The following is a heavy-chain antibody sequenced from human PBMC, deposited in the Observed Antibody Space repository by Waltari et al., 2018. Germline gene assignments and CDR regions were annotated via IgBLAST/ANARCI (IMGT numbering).Heavy chain of an antibody. CDR1: GFTFSTAW. D-gene: IGHD2-21*02. Sequence: EVQLVESGGGLVKHGGSLRLSCEASGFTFSTAWMKWVRKAPGKGLELGGRIKSRTEGGTTDYAAPVKGRFSVSRDDSKKMLYLEMNNLKTEDTAMYFCTTRSLVEGTDDVLDLWGRGTMAIVSS. CDR3: TTRSLVEGTDDVLDL. CDR2: IKSRTEGGTT. V-gene: IGHV3-15*01. J-gene: IGHJ3*01.